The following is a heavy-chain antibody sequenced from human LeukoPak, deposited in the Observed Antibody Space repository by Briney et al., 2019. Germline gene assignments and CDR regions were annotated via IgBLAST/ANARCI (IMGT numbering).Heavy chain of an antibody. J-gene: IGHJ4*02. V-gene: IGHV3-74*01. Sequence: QPGGSLRLSCAASGFTFSSYWMHWVRQASGKGLVWVSRINSDGSSTSYADSVKGRFTISRDNAKNTLYLQMNSLRAEDTAVYYCARESGGTLVDYWGQGTLVTVSS. CDR3: ARESGGTLVDY. D-gene: IGHD2-8*02. CDR2: INSDGSST. CDR1: GFTFSSYW.